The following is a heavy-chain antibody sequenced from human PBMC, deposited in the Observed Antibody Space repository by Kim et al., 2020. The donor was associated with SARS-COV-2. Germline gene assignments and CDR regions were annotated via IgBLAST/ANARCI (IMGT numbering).Heavy chain of an antibody. CDR3: ARGVSATVSTHYYYGMDV. Sequence: KSRVTISVDTSKNQFSLKLSSVTAADTAVYYCARGVSATVSTHYYYGMDVWGQGTTVTVSS. V-gene: IGHV4-34*01. D-gene: IGHD4-17*01. J-gene: IGHJ6*02.